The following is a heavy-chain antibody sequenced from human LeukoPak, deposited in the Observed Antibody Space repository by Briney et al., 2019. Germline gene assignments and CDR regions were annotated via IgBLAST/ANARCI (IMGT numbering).Heavy chain of an antibody. D-gene: IGHD7-27*01. V-gene: IGHV3-30*03. CDR3: TRSTGDRSFFDY. CDR2: ISYDGSNK. CDR1: GFTFSSYG. J-gene: IGHJ4*02. Sequence: GGSLRLSCAASGFTFSSYGMHWVRQAPGKGLEWVAVISYDGSNKYYADSVKGRFTISRDNSKNTLYLQMNSLRAEDTAVYYCTRSTGDRSFFDYCGQGTLVTVSS.